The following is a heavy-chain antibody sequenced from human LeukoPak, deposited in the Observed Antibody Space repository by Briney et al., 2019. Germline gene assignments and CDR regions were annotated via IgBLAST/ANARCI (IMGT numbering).Heavy chain of an antibody. CDR3: ARDSLYCSGGSCYRMDFDY. D-gene: IGHD2-15*01. Sequence: GGSLRLSCAASGFTFSTYWMHWVRQAPGKGLVWVSRINSDGSSTSYADSVKGRFTISRDNAKNTLYLQMNSLRAEDTAVYYCARDSLYCSGGSCYRMDFDYWGQGTLVTASS. CDR1: GFTFSTYW. J-gene: IGHJ4*02. CDR2: INSDGSST. V-gene: IGHV3-74*01.